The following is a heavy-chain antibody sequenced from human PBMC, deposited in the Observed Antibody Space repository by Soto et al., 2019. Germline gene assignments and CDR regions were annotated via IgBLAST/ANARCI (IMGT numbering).Heavy chain of an antibody. J-gene: IGHJ5*02. D-gene: IGHD5-12*01. Sequence: ASVKLSSKASGYTFTSYGISWVRQAPGQGLEWMGWISAYNGNTNYAQKLQGRVTMTTDTSTSTAYMELRSLRSDDTAVYYCARGLIVATILVWFDPWGQGTLVTVSS. V-gene: IGHV1-18*01. CDR1: GYTFTSYG. CDR2: ISAYNGNT. CDR3: ARGLIVATILVWFDP.